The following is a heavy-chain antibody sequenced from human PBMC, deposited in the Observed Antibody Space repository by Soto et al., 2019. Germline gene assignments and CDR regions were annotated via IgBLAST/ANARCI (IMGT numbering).Heavy chain of an antibody. J-gene: IGHJ3*02. V-gene: IGHV1-2*02. CDR2: VNPNNGGT. CDR1: GYEFTGWG. CDR3: ARGPGIWYPRAVTTGAFDI. Sequence: ASVKVSCKASGYEFTGWGITWVRQAPGQGLEWMGWVNPNNGGTNYAQKFQGRVTMTRDTSISTAYMELRRLRSDDTAVYYCARGPGIWYPRAVTTGAFDIWGQGTMVPVSS. D-gene: IGHD4-17*01.